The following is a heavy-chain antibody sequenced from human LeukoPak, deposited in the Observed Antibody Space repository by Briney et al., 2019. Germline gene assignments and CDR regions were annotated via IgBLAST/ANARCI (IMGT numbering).Heavy chain of an antibody. CDR1: GYTFTSYD. CDR3: ATSGSTSCLNDY. Sequence: GASVKVSCKASGYTFTSYDINWVRQATGQGLEWMGWMNPNSGNTGYAQKFQGRVTMTRNTSISTAYMELSSLRSEDTAVYYCATSGSTSCLNDYWGQGTLVTVSS. D-gene: IGHD2-2*01. CDR2: MNPNSGNT. J-gene: IGHJ4*02. V-gene: IGHV1-8*01.